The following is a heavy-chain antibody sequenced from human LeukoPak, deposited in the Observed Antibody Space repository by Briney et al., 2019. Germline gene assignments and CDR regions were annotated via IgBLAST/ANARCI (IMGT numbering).Heavy chain of an antibody. CDR1: GFTFSSYA. J-gene: IGHJ4*02. CDR3: ARSFRFGYCSSTSCDPPFFDY. CDR2: IRSSGEST. V-gene: IGHV3-23*01. Sequence: PGGSLRLSCAASGFTFSSYAMSWVRQAPGKGLEWVSGIRSSGESTYYADSVKGRFTIFRDNSKKTLYLQMNSLRAEDTAVYYCARSFRFGYCSSTSCDPPFFDYWGQGTLVTVSS. D-gene: IGHD2-2*03.